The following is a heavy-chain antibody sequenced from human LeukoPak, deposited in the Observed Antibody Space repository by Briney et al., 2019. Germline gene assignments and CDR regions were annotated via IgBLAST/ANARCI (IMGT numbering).Heavy chain of an antibody. J-gene: IGHJ5*02. CDR3: ARVCCYFDSGSKPNRLDP. Sequence: GGSLRLSCAASGFTFSSYAMSWVRQAPGKGLEWVSAISGSGGSTYYADSVKGRFTISRDNSKNTLYLQMNSLRAEDTAVYYCARVCCYFDSGSKPNRLDPWGQGTLVTVSS. V-gene: IGHV3-23*01. CDR1: GFTFSSYA. D-gene: IGHD3-10*01. CDR2: ISGSGGST.